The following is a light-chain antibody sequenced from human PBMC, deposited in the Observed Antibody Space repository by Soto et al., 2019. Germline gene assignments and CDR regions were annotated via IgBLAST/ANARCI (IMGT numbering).Light chain of an antibody. Sequence: EIVLTQSPGTLSLSPGERATLSCRASESIDNNFLAWYQQKPGQAPRFLIYNASSRATGIPNRFSGSGSGTDFTITISRLEADDFAVYYCQHYGSAPPTVGPGTKVDVK. J-gene: IGKJ3*01. CDR1: ESIDNNF. CDR3: QHYGSAPPT. CDR2: NAS. V-gene: IGKV3-20*01.